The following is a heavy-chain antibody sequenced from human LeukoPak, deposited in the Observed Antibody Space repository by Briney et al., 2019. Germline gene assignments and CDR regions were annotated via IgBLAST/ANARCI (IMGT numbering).Heavy chain of an antibody. CDR3: ARGAPTYYYDSSGYYY. J-gene: IGHJ4*02. V-gene: IGHV1-69*13. D-gene: IGHD3-22*01. Sequence: ASVKVSCKASGGTFSSYAFSWVRQAPGQGLEWMGRIIPMFGTANYAQRFQGRATITADESTRTVYMELSSLRSEDTAVYYCARGAPTYYYDSSGYYYWGQGTLVTVSS. CDR1: GGTFSSYA. CDR2: IIPMFGTA.